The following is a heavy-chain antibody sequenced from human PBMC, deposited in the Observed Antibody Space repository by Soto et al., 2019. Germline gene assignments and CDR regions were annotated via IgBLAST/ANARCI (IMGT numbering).Heavy chain of an antibody. Sequence: ASVKVSCKASGYTFTSYAMHWVRQAPGQRLEWMGWINAGNGNTKYSQKFQGRVTITKDTSTDTAYMELSSLRSEDTAVYYCATPDPLLLWFGELSLDYWGQGTLVTVSS. CDR1: GYTFTSYA. CDR2: INAGNGNT. CDR3: ATPDPLLLWFGELSLDY. V-gene: IGHV1-3*01. J-gene: IGHJ4*02. D-gene: IGHD3-10*01.